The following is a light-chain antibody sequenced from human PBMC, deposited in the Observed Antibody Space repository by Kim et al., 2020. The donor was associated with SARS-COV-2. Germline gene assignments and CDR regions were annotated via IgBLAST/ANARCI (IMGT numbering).Light chain of an antibody. CDR2: EDN. CDR1: SGSIASNY. V-gene: IGLV6-57*03. Sequence: NFMLTQPHSVSESPGKTVTISCTRSSGSIASNYAQWYQQRPGSAPTTVIYEDNQRPSGVPDRFSGSIDSSSNSASLTISGLKTEDEADYYCQSYDSSSWVFGGGTKVTVL. J-gene: IGLJ3*02. CDR3: QSYDSSSWV.